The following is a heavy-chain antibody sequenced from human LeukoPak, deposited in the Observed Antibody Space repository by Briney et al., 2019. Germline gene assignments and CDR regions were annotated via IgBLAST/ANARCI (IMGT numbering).Heavy chain of an antibody. Sequence: PGESLKIPCKASGYTFTHLWIGWVRQMSGSGLEWMGIIYPRDSDTIYSPSFQGHVTISADTSINTAYLEWSSLEASDTAIYYCARHSDVIGAIWGQGTLVTVSS. CDR3: ARHSDVIGAI. V-gene: IGHV5-51*01. J-gene: IGHJ4*02. D-gene: IGHD3-10*01. CDR1: GYTFTHLW. CDR2: IYPRDSDT.